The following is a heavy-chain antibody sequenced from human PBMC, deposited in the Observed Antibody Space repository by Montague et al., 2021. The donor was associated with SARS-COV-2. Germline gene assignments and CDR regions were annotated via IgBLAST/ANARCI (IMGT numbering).Heavy chain of an antibody. Sequence: SLRLSCAASGFTFNDYAMHWVRQAPGKGLEWVSGISWNSGNIAYADSVKGRFSISRDNAKNSLYLQMKGLRAEDTALYYRASAQDGYSPPDYWGQGTLVTVSS. CDR1: GFTFNDYA. V-gene: IGHV3-9*01. CDR3: ASAQDGYSPPDY. J-gene: IGHJ4*02. CDR2: ISWNSGNI. D-gene: IGHD5-24*01.